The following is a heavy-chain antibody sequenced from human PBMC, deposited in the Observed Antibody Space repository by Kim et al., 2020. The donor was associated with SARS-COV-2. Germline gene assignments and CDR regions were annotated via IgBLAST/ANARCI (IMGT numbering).Heavy chain of an antibody. D-gene: IGHD3-10*01. V-gene: IGHV1-46*01. J-gene: IGHJ5*02. CDR2: RP. CDR3: ARSRSGFT. Sequence: RPRYAQKFQGRVTMTRDTSTSTVYMELSSLRSEDTAVYYCARSRSGFTWGQGTLVTVSS.